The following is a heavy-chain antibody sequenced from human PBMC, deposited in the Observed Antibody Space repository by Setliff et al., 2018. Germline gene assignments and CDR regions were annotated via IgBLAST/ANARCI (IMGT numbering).Heavy chain of an antibody. J-gene: IGHJ4*02. V-gene: IGHV4-38-2*02. Sequence: SETLSLTCTVSNFSVNSGYTWGWIRQPPGKGLEWIGIMFDNVGTFYNPSLKSRVTMSVDTSKGELSLKLTFVTAADTAVYYCASQRLARYFDNWGQGTLVTVSS. CDR3: ASQRLARYFDN. CDR2: MFDNVGT. D-gene: IGHD2-21*01. CDR1: NFSVNSGYT.